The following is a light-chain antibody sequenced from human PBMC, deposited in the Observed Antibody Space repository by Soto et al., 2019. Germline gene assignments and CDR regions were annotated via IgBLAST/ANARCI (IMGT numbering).Light chain of an antibody. CDR2: GAA. J-gene: IGKJ1*01. Sequence: VLTQSPGSLSLSPGERATLSCRASQSVSSSFLAWYQQKPGQAPRLLIWGAASRATGIPDRFSGSGSRTDFTLSISRLEPEDFAVYSCQYYGDSRTFGQGTKVDIK. CDR3: QYYGDSRT. CDR1: QSVSSSF. V-gene: IGKV3-20*01.